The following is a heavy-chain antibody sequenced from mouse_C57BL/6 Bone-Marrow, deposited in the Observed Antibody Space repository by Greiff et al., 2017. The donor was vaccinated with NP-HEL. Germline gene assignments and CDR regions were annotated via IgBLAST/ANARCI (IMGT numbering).Heavy chain of an antibody. D-gene: IGHD1-1*02. V-gene: IGHV1-53*01. CDR1: GYTFTSYW. CDR2: INPSNGGT. Sequence: QVQLQQPGTELVKPGASVKLSCKASGYTFTSYWMHWVKQRPGQGLEWIGNINPSNGGTNYNEKFKSKATLTVDKSSNTAYMQLSSLTSEDSAVYYCASKGGWEYYAMDYWGQGTSVTVSS. J-gene: IGHJ4*01. CDR3: ASKGGWEYYAMDY.